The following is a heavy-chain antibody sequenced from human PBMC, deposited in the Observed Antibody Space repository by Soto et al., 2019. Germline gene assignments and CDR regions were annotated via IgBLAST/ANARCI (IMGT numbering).Heavy chain of an antibody. D-gene: IGHD3-3*02. CDR1: GFTFRSFT. J-gene: IGHJ4*01. Sequence: GGSLRLSCAASGFTFRSFTMNWVRQAPGKGLEWVSYIDYSGSRTDYADSVKGRFTISRDNAKNSLYLQMYSLRAEDTAIYYCVRDRTILLTTSIDYWGHGTLVTVAS. CDR3: VRDRTILLTTSIDY. V-gene: IGHV3-48*03. CDR2: IDYSGSRT.